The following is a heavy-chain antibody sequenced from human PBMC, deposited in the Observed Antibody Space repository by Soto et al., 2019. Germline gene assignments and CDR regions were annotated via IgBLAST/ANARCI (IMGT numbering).Heavy chain of an antibody. J-gene: IGHJ4*02. D-gene: IGHD3-10*01. CDR1: GFTFSSYS. Sequence: GGSLRLSCAASGFTFSSYSMNWVRQAPGKGLEWVSSISSSSSYIYYADSVKGRFTISRDNAKNSLYLQMNSLRAEDTAVYYCANTGGKLFDSGTDYWGQGTLVTVSS. CDR3: ANTGGKLFDSGTDY. V-gene: IGHV3-21*01. CDR2: ISSSSSYI.